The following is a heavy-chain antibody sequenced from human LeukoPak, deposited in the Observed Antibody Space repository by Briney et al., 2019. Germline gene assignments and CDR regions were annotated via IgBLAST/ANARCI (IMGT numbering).Heavy chain of an antibody. D-gene: IGHD6-13*01. CDR1: GGSISDYY. Sequence: SETLSLTCTVSGGSISDYYWSWNRQPPGKGLEWIGYISYSGSTNYNPSLKSRVTISVDTSKNQFSLNLSSVTAADTAVYFCAREEASSWTGDYFDYWGQGSLVTVSS. CDR2: ISYSGST. CDR3: AREEASSWTGDYFDY. J-gene: IGHJ4*02. V-gene: IGHV4-59*01.